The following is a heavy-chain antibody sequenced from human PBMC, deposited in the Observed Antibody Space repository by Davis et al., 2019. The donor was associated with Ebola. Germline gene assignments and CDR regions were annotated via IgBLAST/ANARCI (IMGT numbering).Heavy chain of an antibody. CDR3: VRGSLRTPGFED. J-gene: IGHJ4*02. Sequence: PSETLSLTCAISGARVPSGGWTSTTQSPSRGFAWPGRTYYNSKWFHDYAVSVKSRITIDPDTSKKQFSLHLNSVTPEDTAVYYCVRGSLRTPGFEDWGQGILVSISS. CDR1: GARVPSGG. CDR2: TYYNSKWFH. V-gene: IGHV6-1*01.